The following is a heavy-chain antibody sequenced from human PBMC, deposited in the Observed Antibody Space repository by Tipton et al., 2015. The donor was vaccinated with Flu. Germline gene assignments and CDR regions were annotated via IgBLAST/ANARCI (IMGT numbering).Heavy chain of an antibody. CDR1: GDSISSSRYY. V-gene: IGHV4-39*07. J-gene: IGHJ6*02. CDR2: IYYSGST. Sequence: TLSLTCTVSGDSISSSRYYWGWIRQPPGKGLEWIGSIYYSGSTYYNPSLKSRVTISVDTSKNQFSLKLSSVTAADTAVYYCARDRSDPSGYNSGLPLYYYYYYGMDVWGQGTTVTVSS. D-gene: IGHD5-18*01. CDR3: ARDRSDPSGYNSGLPLYYYYYYGMDV.